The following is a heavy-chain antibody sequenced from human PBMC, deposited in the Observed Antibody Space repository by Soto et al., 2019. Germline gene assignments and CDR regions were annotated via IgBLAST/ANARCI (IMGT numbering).Heavy chain of an antibody. CDR3: ARGRAIAVVCSWSDL. CDR1: GYSFRSYG. J-gene: IGHJ5*02. CDR2: INPGNGHT. D-gene: IGHD6-19*01. V-gene: IGHV1-3*01. Sequence: ASVKVSCKASGYSFRSYGMHWVRQAPGQRLEWLGWINPGNGHTKDSQKFPGRLTITRDTSATTVYMELSSLSSEDTAVYYCARGRAIAVVCSWSDLWGLSTLGTVS.